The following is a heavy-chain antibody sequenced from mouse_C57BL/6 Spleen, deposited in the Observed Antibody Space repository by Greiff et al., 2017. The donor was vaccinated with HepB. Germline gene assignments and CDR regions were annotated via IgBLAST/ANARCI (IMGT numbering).Heavy chain of an antibody. V-gene: IGHV5-15*01. D-gene: IGHD1-1*01. J-gene: IGHJ4*01. CDR1: GFTFSDYG. CDR3: ARQGITTVVAPMDY. Sequence: DVKLVESGGGLVQPGGSLKLSCAASGFTFSDYGMAWVRQAPRKGPEWVAFISNLAYSIYYADTVTGRFTISRENAKNTLYLEMSSLRSEDTAMYYCARQGITTVVAPMDYWGQGTSVTVSS. CDR2: ISNLAYSI.